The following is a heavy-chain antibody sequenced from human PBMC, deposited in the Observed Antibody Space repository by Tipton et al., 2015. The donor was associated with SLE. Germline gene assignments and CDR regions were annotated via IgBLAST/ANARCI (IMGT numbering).Heavy chain of an antibody. D-gene: IGHD5-24*01. V-gene: IGHV3-11*04. CDR2: ISSSGSTI. Sequence: SGFTFSDYYMSWIRQAPGKGLEWVSYISSSGSTIYYADSVKGRFTISRDNAKNSLYLQMNSLRAEDTAVYYCARDLGWLQSTQHAFDIWGQGTMVTVSS. CDR3: ARDLGWLQSTQHAFDI. J-gene: IGHJ3*02. CDR1: GFTFSDYY.